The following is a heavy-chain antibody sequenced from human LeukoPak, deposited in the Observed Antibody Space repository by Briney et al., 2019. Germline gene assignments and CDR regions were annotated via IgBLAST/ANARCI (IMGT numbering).Heavy chain of an antibody. J-gene: IGHJ4*02. CDR1: GGSISSYY. Sequence: SETLSLTCTVSGGSISSYYWSWIRQPPGKGLERIGYIYYSGSTNYNPSLKSRVTISVDTSKNQFSLKLSSVTAADTAVYYCATRDYYGSGSYSYWGQGTLVTVSS. D-gene: IGHD3-10*01. CDR2: IYYSGST. V-gene: IGHV4-59*01. CDR3: ATRDYYGSGSYSY.